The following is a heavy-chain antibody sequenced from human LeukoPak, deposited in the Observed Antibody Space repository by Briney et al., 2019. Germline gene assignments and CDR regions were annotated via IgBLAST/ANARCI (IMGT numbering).Heavy chain of an antibody. J-gene: IGHJ6*03. CDR2: INPNSGGT. CDR3: ARLAVAGTLYYYYYMDV. D-gene: IGHD6-19*01. Sequence: GASVKVSCKASGYTFTGYYMHWVRQAPGQGLEWMGWINPNSGGTNYAQKFQGRVTMTRDTSISTAYMELSRLRSDDTAVYYCARLAVAGTLYYYYYMDVWGKGTTVTISS. V-gene: IGHV1-2*02. CDR1: GYTFTGYY.